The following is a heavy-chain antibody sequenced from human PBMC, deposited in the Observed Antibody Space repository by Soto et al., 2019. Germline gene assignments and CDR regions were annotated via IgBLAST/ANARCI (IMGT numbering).Heavy chain of an antibody. CDR2: INPLSGIP. D-gene: IGHD2-2*01. V-gene: IGHV1-69*09. Sequence: QVQLVQPGAEVKKPESSVKVSCKTSGGTFVRHVISWVRQAPGQGPEWMGKINPLSGIPNYAQKFQDRVPFTAATDSSTAYMELSSLRSDDTALYYCATPACAATWCAPSHASDHWGQGNLVTVSS. J-gene: IGHJ4*02. CDR3: ATPACAATWCAPSHASDH. CDR1: GGTFVRHV.